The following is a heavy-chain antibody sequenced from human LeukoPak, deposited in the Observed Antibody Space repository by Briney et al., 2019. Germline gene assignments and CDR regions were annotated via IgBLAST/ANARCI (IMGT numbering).Heavy chain of an antibody. CDR1: GGSFGGYY. J-gene: IGHJ4*02. D-gene: IGHD4-23*01. CDR2: INHSGST. CDR3: ANRPGGNSPKGD. V-gene: IGHV4-34*01. Sequence: SETLSLTCAVYGGSFGGYYWSWIRQPPGKGLEWIGEINHSGSTNYNPSLKSRVTISVDTSKNQFSLKLSSVAAADTAVYYCANRPGGNSPKGDWGQGTLVTVSS.